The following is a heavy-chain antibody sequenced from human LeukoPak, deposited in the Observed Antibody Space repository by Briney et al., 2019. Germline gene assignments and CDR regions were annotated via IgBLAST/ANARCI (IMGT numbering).Heavy chain of an antibody. D-gene: IGHD2-15*01. V-gene: IGHV3-30*18. CDR1: GFTFSSYG. CDR2: ISYDGSNK. CDR3: AKSYRPGVGGSPDY. Sequence: PGGSLRLSCAASGFTFSSYGMHWVRQAPGKGLEWVAVISYDGSNKYYADSVKGRFTISRDNSKNTLYLQMNSLRAEDTAVYYCAKSYRPGVGGSPDYWGQGTLVTVSS. J-gene: IGHJ4*02.